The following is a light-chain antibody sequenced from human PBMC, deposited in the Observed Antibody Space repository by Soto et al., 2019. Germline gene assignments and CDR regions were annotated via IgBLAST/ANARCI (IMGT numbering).Light chain of an antibody. CDR2: LGS. CDR1: QSLLHSNGYNY. V-gene: IGKV2-28*01. J-gene: IGKJ1*01. CDR3: MQALQTPAT. Sequence: DLVMTQSPLSLPVTPGEPASISCRSSQSLLHSNGYNYLDWYLQKPGQSPQLLIYLGSNRASGVPDRISGSGSGTDFTLKISRVEAEDVGVYYCMQALQTPATFGQGTKVEIK.